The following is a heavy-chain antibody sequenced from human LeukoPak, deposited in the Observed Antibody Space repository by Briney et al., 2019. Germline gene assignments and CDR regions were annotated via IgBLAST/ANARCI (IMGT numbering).Heavy chain of an antibody. CDR3: ARDQDYGSGRFDY. CDR1: GPSISSYN. Sequence: KPSETLSLTCTVSGPSISSYNWSWIPQPAGEGLEWIGRIYTSGSTNYNPSLKSRVTMSVDTSKNQFSLKLSSVTAADTAVYYCARDQDYGSGRFDYWGQGTLVTVSS. D-gene: IGHD3-10*01. CDR2: IYTSGST. J-gene: IGHJ4*02. V-gene: IGHV4-4*07.